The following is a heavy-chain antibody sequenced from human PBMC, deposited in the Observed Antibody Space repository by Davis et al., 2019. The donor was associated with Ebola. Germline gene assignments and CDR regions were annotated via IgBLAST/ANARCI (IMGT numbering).Heavy chain of an antibody. V-gene: IGHV3-21*01. D-gene: IGHD3-22*01. CDR2: ISSSSSYI. Sequence: GESLKISCAASGFTFSSYSMNWVRQASGKGLEWVSSISSSSSYIYYADSVKGRFTISRDNAKNSLYLQMNSLRAEDTAVYYCARDLYYYDSSGYYHDAFDIWGQGTMVTVSS. CDR3: ARDLYYYDSSGYYHDAFDI. J-gene: IGHJ3*02. CDR1: GFTFSSYS.